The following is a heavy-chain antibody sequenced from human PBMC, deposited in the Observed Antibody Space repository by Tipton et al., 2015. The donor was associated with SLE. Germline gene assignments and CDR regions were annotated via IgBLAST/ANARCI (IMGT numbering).Heavy chain of an antibody. CDR1: GGSISSSSYY. CDR3: ARKGYCSSTSCLAWFVP. D-gene: IGHD2-2*01. J-gene: IGHJ5*02. CDR2: IYYSGST. V-gene: IGHV4-39*07. Sequence: TLSLTCTVSGGSISSSSYYWGWIRQAPGKGLEWIGSIYYSGSTYYNPTLKTRVTISVDTSKNQFSMKLSSVTAADTAVYYCARKGYCSSTSCLAWFVPWGQGTLVTVSS.